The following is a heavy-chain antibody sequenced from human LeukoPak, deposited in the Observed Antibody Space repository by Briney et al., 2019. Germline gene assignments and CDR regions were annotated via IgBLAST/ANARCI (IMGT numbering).Heavy chain of an antibody. J-gene: IGHJ5*02. D-gene: IGHD3-3*01. V-gene: IGHV1-69*13. CDR2: IIPIFGTA. Sequence: GASVKVSCKASGGTFSSYAISWVRQAPGQGLEWMGGIIPIFGTANYAQKFQGRVTITADESTSTAYMELSSLRSEDTAVYYCAHVLEWLLSAFDPWGQGPLVTVSS. CDR3: AHVLEWLLSAFDP. CDR1: GGTFSSYA.